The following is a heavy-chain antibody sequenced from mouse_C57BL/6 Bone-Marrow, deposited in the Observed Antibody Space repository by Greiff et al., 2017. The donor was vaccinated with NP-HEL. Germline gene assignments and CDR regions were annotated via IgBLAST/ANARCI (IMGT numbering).Heavy chain of an antibody. CDR3: ARVLGSAWFAY. Sequence: QVQLQQPGAELVKPGASVKLSCKASSYTFTSYWMHWVKQRPGQGLEWIGMIHPNSGSTNYNEKFKSKATLTVDKSSSTAYMQLSSLTSEDSAVYYCARVLGSAWFAYWGQGTLVTVSA. V-gene: IGHV1-64*01. J-gene: IGHJ3*01. CDR1: SYTFTSYW. D-gene: IGHD4-1*01. CDR2: IHPNSGST.